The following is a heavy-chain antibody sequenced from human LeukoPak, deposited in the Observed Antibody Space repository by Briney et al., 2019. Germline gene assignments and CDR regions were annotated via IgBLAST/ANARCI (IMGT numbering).Heavy chain of an antibody. CDR2: ISSSSSTI. Sequence: GGSLRLSCAASGFTFSSYSMNWVRQAPGKGLEWVSYISSSSSTIYYTDSVKGRFTISRDNAKNSLYLQMNSLRAEDTAVYYCAGSYSSGWYGVPFDYWGQGTLVTISS. V-gene: IGHV3-48*04. CDR1: GFTFSSYS. D-gene: IGHD6-19*01. CDR3: AGSYSSGWYGVPFDY. J-gene: IGHJ4*02.